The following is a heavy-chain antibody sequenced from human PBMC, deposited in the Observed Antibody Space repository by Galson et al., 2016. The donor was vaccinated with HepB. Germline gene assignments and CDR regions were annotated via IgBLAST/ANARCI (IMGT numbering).Heavy chain of an antibody. CDR1: GGSFNPYY. Sequence: SETLSLTCTVSGGSFNPYYWSWIRQPPGKGLEWIGYIFYSGSTNYHPSLKSRVTISVDTSKNQFFLRLNSVTAADTAVYYCARGPAPGVVTPLWYFDNWGLGTLVTVSS. CDR2: IFYSGST. J-gene: IGHJ4*02. D-gene: IGHD4-23*01. CDR3: ARGPAPGVVTPLWYFDN. V-gene: IGHV4-59*01.